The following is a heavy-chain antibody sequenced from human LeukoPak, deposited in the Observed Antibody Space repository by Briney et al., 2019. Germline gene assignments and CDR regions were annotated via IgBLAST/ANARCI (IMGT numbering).Heavy chain of an antibody. CDR1: GFTFSSYS. CDR2: ISSSSSTI. V-gene: IGHV3-48*01. CDR3: ARDWGYYGSGSSFDY. Sequence: GGSLRLSCAASGFTFSSYSMNWVRQAPGEGLEWVSYISSSSSTIYYADSVKGRFTISRDNAKNSLYLQMNSLRAEDTAVYYCARDWGYYGSGSSFDYWGQGTLVTVSS. D-gene: IGHD3-10*01. J-gene: IGHJ4*02.